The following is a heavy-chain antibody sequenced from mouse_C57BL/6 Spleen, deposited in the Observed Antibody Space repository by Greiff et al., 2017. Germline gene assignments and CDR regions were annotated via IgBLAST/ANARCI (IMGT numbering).Heavy chain of an antibody. D-gene: IGHD3-2*02. CDR2: INPYNGGT. V-gene: IGHV1-19*01. J-gene: IGHJ3*01. CDR1: GYTFTDYY. Sequence: VQLQQSGPVLVKPGASVKMSCKASGYTFTDYYMNWVKQSHGKSLEWIGVINPYNGGTSYNQKFKGKATLTVDKSSSTAYMELNSLTSEDSAVYYCAREGSSGWFAYWGQGTLVTVSA. CDR3: AREGSSGWFAY.